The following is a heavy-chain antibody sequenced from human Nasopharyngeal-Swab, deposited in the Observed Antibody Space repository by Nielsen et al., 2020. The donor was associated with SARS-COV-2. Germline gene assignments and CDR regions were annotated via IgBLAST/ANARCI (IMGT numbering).Heavy chain of an antibody. V-gene: IGHV4-59*01. CDR2: IYYSGST. J-gene: IGHJ4*02. CDR3: ARSLTTGYSYGYYDY. D-gene: IGHD5-18*01. Sequence: SETLSLTCTVSGGSISSYYWSWIRQPPGKGLEWIGYIYYSGSTNYNPSLKSRVTISVDTSKNQFSLKLSSVTAADTAVYYCARSLTTGYSYGYYDYWGQGTLVTVSS. CDR1: GGSISSYY.